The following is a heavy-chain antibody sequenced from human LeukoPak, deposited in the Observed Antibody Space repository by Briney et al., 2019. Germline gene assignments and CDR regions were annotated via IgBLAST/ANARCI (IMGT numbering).Heavy chain of an antibody. D-gene: IGHD3-22*01. Sequence: GGSLRLSCAASRFTFSDYYMSWLRQAQGKGMEWVSYISSSGSTIYYADSVKGRLTISRDNAKNSLYLQMNSLRAEDTAVYYCARDLLPYYYDSSGYPPLGHWGQGTLVTVSS. CDR2: ISSSGSTI. V-gene: IGHV3-11*04. CDR1: RFTFSDYY. J-gene: IGHJ4*02. CDR3: ARDLLPYYYDSSGYPPLGH.